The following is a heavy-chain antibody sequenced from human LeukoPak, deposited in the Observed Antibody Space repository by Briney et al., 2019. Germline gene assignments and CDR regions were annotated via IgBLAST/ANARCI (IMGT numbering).Heavy chain of an antibody. CDR3: ARAPHFGDYGWFDP. V-gene: IGHV4-39*07. J-gene: IGHJ5*02. CDR1: GGSISSSTYY. CDR2: IYYSGST. Sequence: PSETLSLTCTVSGGSISSSTYYWGWIRQPPGKGLEWIGSIYYSGSTNYNPSLKSRVTISIDTSKNQFSLKLSSVTAADTAVYYCARAPHFGDYGWFDPWGQGTLVTVSS. D-gene: IGHD4-17*01.